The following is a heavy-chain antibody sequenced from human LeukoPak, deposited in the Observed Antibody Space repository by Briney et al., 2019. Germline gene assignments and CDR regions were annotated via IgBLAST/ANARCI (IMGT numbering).Heavy chain of an antibody. Sequence: GGSLRLSCAASGFTFSRYWMSWVRQAPGKGLEWVANIKEDGTVKYYVDSVKGRFTISRDNAKNSLYLQMNSLRAEDTAVYYCARDRSGSGWYYYYYGMDVWGQGTTVTVSS. V-gene: IGHV3-7*04. CDR2: IKEDGTVK. CDR3: ARDRSGSGWYYYYYGMDV. D-gene: IGHD6-19*01. J-gene: IGHJ6*02. CDR1: GFTFSRYW.